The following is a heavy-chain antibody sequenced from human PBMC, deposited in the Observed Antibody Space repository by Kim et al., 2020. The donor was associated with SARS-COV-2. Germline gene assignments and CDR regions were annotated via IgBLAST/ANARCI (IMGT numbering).Heavy chain of an antibody. CDR1: GFSFRASA. CDR3: TRVRGPTVAFLDAYV. Sequence: GGSLRLSCAASGFSFRASAMHWVRQASGKGLEWVGRMRSNANSYATTYSASVKGRFTSSRADSKNAPYLQMNSLKTAASAEYSGTRVRGPTVAFLDAYV. J-gene: IGHJ3*02. D-gene: IGHD2-15*01. V-gene: IGHV3-73*01. CDR2: MRSNANSYAT.